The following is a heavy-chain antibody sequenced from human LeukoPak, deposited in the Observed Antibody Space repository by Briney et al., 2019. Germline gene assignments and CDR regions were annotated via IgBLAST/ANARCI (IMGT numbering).Heavy chain of an antibody. CDR1: GYTFTSYY. V-gene: IGHV1-46*01. CDR2: INPSGGST. Sequence: ASVKVSCKASGYTFTSYYMHWVRQAPGQGLEWMGIINPSGGSTSYAQKFQGRVTMTRDTSTSTVYMELSSPRSEDTAVYYCARVAAIPYYFDYWGQGTLVTVSS. D-gene: IGHD2-15*01. J-gene: IGHJ4*02. CDR3: ARVAAIPYYFDY.